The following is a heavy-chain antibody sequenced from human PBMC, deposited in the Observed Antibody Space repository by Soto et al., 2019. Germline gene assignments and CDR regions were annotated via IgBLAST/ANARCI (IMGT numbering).Heavy chain of an antibody. V-gene: IGHV6-1*01. CDR3: ARSEEDSDYYYYGMDV. CDR1: GDTVSSNSVA. D-gene: IGHD2-15*01. J-gene: IGHJ6*02. CDR2: AYYRSRWYS. Sequence: SQTLSLTCVGSGDTVSSNSVAWNWVRQSPSRGLEWLGRAYYRSRWYSDYAVSVRSRIDIDADTSKNQVSLQLNSVTPEDTAVYYCARSEEDSDYYYYGMDVWGQGTTVTVSS.